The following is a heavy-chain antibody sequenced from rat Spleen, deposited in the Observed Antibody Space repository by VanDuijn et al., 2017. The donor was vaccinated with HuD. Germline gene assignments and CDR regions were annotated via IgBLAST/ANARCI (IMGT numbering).Heavy chain of an antibody. Sequence: EVQLQESGPGLVKPSQSLSLTCSVTGYSITSNYWGWIRKFPGNKMEWMGYISYSGSTSYNPSLKSRISITRDTSKNQFFLQLNSVTTEDTATYYCAVRGYYGYNYFDYWGQGVMVTVSS. V-gene: IGHV3-1*01. CDR1: GYSITSNY. CDR2: ISYSGST. CDR3: AVRGYYGYNYFDY. D-gene: IGHD1-9*01. J-gene: IGHJ2*01.